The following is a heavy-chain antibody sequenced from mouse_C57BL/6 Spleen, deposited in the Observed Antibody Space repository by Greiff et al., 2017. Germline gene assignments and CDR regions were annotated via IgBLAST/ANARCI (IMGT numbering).Heavy chain of an antibody. J-gene: IGHJ4*01. CDR2: IYPGGGYP. V-gene: IGHV1-63*01. CDR3: ARTYYGSSLYAMDY. Sequence: QVQLQQSGAELVRPGTSVKMSCKASGYTFTNYWIGWAKQRPGHGLEWIGDIYPGGGYPNYNEKFKGKATLTADKSSSTAYMQFSSLTSEDSAIDYCARTYYGSSLYAMDYWGQGTSVTVSS. CDR1: GYTFTNYW. D-gene: IGHD1-1*01.